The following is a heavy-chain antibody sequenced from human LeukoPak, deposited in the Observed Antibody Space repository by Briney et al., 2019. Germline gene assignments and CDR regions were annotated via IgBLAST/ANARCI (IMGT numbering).Heavy chain of an antibody. CDR3: ARDMGGSGLQNSRDY. CDR1: GFTFSSYA. D-gene: IGHD6-19*01. Sequence: GGSLRLSCAASGFTFSSYAMSWVRQAPGKGLEWVSVIYSGGGTYYADSVKGRFTISRDNAKNTLYLQMNSLRAEDTAVYYCARDMGGSGLQNSRDYWGQGTLVTVSS. CDR2: IYSGGGT. V-gene: IGHV3-66*01. J-gene: IGHJ4*02.